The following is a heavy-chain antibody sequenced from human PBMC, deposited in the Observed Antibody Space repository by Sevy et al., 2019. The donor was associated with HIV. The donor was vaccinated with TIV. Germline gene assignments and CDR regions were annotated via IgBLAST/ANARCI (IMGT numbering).Heavy chain of an antibody. D-gene: IGHD3-22*01. CDR1: GFSFSSYW. V-gene: IGHV3-7*04. CDR2: IKQDESEK. Sequence: GGSLRLSCAASGFSFSSYWMHWVRQAPGKGLEWVANIKQDESEKYYVASVKGRFTISRDNAKNSVYLKMNSLRPEDTAIYYCARGNSGSFDYWGQGTLVIVSS. J-gene: IGHJ4*02. CDR3: ARGNSGSFDY.